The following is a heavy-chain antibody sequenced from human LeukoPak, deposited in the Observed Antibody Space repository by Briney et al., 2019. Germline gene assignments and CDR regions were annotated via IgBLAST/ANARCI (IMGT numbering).Heavy chain of an antibody. CDR1: GGSFSGYF. D-gene: IGHD6-13*01. V-gene: IGHV4-31*11. CDR3: ASLRSRSSWTTFYFDY. J-gene: IGHJ4*02. CDR2: IYYSGST. Sequence: SETLSLTCAVYGGSFSGYFWSWIRQHPGKGLEWIGYIYYSGSTYYNPSLKSRVTISVDTSKNQFSLKLSSVTAADTAVYYCASLRSRSSWTTFYFDYWGQGTLVTVSS.